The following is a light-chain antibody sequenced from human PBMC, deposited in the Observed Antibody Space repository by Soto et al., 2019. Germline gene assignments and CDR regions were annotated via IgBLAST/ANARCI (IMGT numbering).Light chain of an antibody. J-gene: IGKJ4*01. CDR1: QNSGRH. V-gene: IGKV1-39*01. Sequence: DIQLTQSPPSTSASVGDSVTMTCRASQNSGRHLNWNQQKPGKAPTLLIYTASNLQTGVPSRVSGSGSRTDLTLTSSSLQPEECATYFCQHGWNAPHTVSGGTKVDI. CDR3: QHGWNAPHT. CDR2: TAS.